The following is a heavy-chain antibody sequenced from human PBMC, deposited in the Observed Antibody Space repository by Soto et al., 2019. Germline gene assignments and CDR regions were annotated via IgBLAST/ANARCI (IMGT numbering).Heavy chain of an antibody. CDR2: SSDRRAGNT. Sequence: LRLSCAASGFTFSSYTLNWVRRAPGKGLEWVATSSDRRAGNTHYSDSVRGRFTLSRDYSRNILFLQMDSLRADDTALYYCTTWLTAHFDHWGRGTQVTVSS. CDR1: GFTFSSYT. D-gene: IGHD2-21*02. CDR3: TTWLTAHFDH. J-gene: IGHJ4*02. V-gene: IGHV3-23*01.